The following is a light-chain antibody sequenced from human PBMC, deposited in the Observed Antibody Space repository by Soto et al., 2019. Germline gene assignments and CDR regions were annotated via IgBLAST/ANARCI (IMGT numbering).Light chain of an antibody. V-gene: IGKV3-15*01. CDR1: QSVSSN. J-gene: IGKJ1*01. Sequence: ERVMTQSPATLSVSPGERATLSCRASQSVSSNLAWYQQKPGQAPRLLIYGASTRATGIPARFSGSGSGTEFTLTINSLQSEDFAVYYCQQYDDWPPWTFGQGTKVDIK. CDR2: GAS. CDR3: QQYDDWPPWT.